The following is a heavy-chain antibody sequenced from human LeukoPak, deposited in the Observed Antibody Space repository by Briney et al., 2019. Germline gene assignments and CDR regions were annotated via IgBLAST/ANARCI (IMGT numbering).Heavy chain of an antibody. CDR1: GGTFSSYA. CDR3: ALLSPSDANGDY. D-gene: IGHD3-10*01. V-gene: IGHV1-69*04. J-gene: IGHJ4*02. Sequence: ASVKVSCKASGGTFSSYAISWVRQAPGQGLEWMGRIIPILGIANYAQKFQGRVTITADKSTSTAYMELSSLRSEDTAVYYCALLSPSDANGDYWGQGTLVTVSS. CDR2: IIPILGIA.